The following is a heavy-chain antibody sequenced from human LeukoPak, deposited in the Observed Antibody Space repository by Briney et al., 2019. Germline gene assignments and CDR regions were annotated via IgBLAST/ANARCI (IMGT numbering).Heavy chain of an antibody. CDR1: VGTFSSYA. CDR2: IIPILGIA. D-gene: IGHD3-9*01. CDR3: ARDPDILTGIAFDV. J-gene: IGHJ3*01. Sequence: SVKVSCKASVGTFSSYAISWVRQAPGQGLEWMGRIIPILGIANYAQKFQGRVTITADKSTSTAYMELSSLRSEDTAVYYCARDPDILTGIAFDVWGQGTMVTVSS. V-gene: IGHV1-69*04.